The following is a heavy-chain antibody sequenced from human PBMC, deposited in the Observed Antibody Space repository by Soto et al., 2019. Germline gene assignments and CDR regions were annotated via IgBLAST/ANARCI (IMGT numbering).Heavy chain of an antibody. D-gene: IGHD6-19*01. J-gene: IGHJ4*02. CDR3: ARGRRKYRSGWYGFVC. Sequence: ASVKVSCKASGYTFTSYDINWVRQATGQGLEWMGCLNPNSGNTGYAQKFQGRVTMTRNTCISTAYMALSSLRSEDTAVYYCARGRRKYRSGWYGFVCWPQGSLVTVSS. V-gene: IGHV1-8*01. CDR2: LNPNSGNT. CDR1: GYTFTSYD.